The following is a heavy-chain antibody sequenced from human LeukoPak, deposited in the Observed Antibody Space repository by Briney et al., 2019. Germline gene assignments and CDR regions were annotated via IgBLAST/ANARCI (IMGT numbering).Heavy chain of an antibody. CDR1: GYTFTSYA. CDR3: ARVHWGDYFDY. V-gene: IGHV1-3*01. J-gene: IGHJ4*02. Sequence: ASVKVSCKASGYTFTSYAMHWVRQAPGQRLEWMGWINAGNGNTKYSQKFQGRVTITRDTSASTAYMELSSLRSEDTAAYYCARVHWGDYFDYWGQGTLVTVSS. D-gene: IGHD7-27*01. CDR2: INAGNGNT.